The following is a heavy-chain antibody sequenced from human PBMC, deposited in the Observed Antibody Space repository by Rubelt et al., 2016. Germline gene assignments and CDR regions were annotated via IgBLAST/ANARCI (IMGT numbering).Heavy chain of an antibody. Sequence: QVQLQQWGAGLLKPSETLSLTCAVYGGSFSGYYWSWIRQPPGKGLEWIGEINHSGSTNYNPSLKSRVTISVDTSKNQFARKLSSVTAADTAVYYCARGYDYYGSGRGDAFDIWGQGTMVTVSS. CDR2: INHSGST. D-gene: IGHD3-10*01. CDR3: ARGYDYYGSGRGDAFDI. CDR1: GGSFSGYY. V-gene: IGHV4-34*01. J-gene: IGHJ3*02.